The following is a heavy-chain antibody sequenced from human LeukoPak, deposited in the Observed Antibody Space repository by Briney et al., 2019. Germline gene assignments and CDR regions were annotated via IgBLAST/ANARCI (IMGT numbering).Heavy chain of an antibody. Sequence: GGSLRLSCVASGFTFNTYAMSWVRQAPGKGLEWVSGISVSGGRTDYADSVKGRFTISRDNSKSTLYLQMNSLRAEDTAVYYCAKGKGYYDFWSGCFDYWGQGTLVTVSS. CDR3: AKGKGYYDFWSGCFDY. CDR2: ISVSGGRT. V-gene: IGHV3-23*01. CDR1: GFTFNTYA. J-gene: IGHJ4*02. D-gene: IGHD3-3*01.